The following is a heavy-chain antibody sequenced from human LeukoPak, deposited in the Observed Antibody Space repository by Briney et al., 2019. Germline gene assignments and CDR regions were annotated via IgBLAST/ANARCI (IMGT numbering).Heavy chain of an antibody. CDR3: AREVPYDSSVYYQPFDY. D-gene: IGHD3-22*01. Sequence: ASVKLSCKASGYTLTNYGISWVRQAPGQGLEWMRWLSAHNGNTNYARKLQGRVTMTTDTSTSTAYMELRSLRSDDTAVYYCAREVPYDSSVYYQPFDYWGQGTLVTVSS. V-gene: IGHV1-18*01. CDR1: GYTLTNYG. CDR2: LSAHNGNT. J-gene: IGHJ4*02.